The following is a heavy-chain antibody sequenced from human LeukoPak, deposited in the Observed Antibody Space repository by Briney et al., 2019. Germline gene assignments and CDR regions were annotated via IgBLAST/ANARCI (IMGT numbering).Heavy chain of an antibody. CDR3: ARGRGYSNYEFRVWFDP. D-gene: IGHD4-11*01. CDR1: GGSFSGYY. J-gene: IGHJ5*02. CDR2: INHSGST. Sequence: PSETLSLTCAVYGGSFSGYYWSWLRQPPGKGLEWIGEINHSGSTNYNPSLKSRVTISVDTSKNQFSLKLSSVTAADTAVYYCARGRGYSNYEFRVWFDPWGQGTLVTVSS. V-gene: IGHV4-34*01.